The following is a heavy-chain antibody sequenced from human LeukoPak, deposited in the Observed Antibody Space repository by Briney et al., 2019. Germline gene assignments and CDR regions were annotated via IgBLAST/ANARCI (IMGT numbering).Heavy chain of an antibody. Sequence: SETLSLTCTVSGGSVSRDNYSWSWIRQPPGKGLEWIGYISYSGSTNYNPSLKSRVIISVDTSKNQFSLKLSSVTAADTAVYYCARRPYSSGLFDYWGQGTLVTVSS. D-gene: IGHD6-19*01. J-gene: IGHJ4*02. V-gene: IGHV4-61*01. CDR2: ISYSGST. CDR3: ARRPYSSGLFDY. CDR1: GGSVSRDNYS.